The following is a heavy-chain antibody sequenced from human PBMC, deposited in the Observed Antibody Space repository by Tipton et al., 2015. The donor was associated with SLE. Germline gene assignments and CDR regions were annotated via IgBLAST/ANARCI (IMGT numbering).Heavy chain of an antibody. D-gene: IGHD1-26*01. Sequence: LRLSCAASGFTFSDYYMSWIRQAPGKGLEWIGYIYYSGSTNYNPSLKSRVTISVDTSKNQFSLKLSSVTAADTAVYYCARASYSGSLDIWGQGTMVTVSS. J-gene: IGHJ3*02. CDR1: GFTFSDYY. V-gene: IGHV4-59*08. CDR2: IYYSGST. CDR3: ARASYSGSLDI.